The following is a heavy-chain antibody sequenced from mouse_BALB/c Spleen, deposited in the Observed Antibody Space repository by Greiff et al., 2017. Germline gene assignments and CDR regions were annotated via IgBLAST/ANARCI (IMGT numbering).Heavy chain of an antibody. CDR1: GFTFSSYT. CDR2: ISNGGGST. Sequence: EVMLVESGGGLVQPGGSLKLSCAASGFTFSSYTMSWVRQTPEKRLEWVAYISNGGGSTYYPDTVKGRFTISRDNAKNTLYLQMSSLKSEDTAMYYCAREGYDYDGEYYFDYWGQGTTLTVSS. CDR3: AREGYDYDGEYYFDY. D-gene: IGHD2-4*01. V-gene: IGHV5-12-2*01. J-gene: IGHJ2*01.